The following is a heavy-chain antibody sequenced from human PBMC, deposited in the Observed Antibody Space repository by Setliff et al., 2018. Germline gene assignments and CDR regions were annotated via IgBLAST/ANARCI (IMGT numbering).Heavy chain of an antibody. Sequence: GGSLRLSCAASGFTFNTYWMHWVRQAPGKGLVWFSHINSDGSGTSYADSVKGRFTISRDNAKSSLYLQMNSLRAEDTAVYYCARDLIRGAPNWFDPWGQGTLVTVSS. D-gene: IGHD3-10*01. CDR3: ARDLIRGAPNWFDP. J-gene: IGHJ5*02. CDR1: GFTFNTYW. CDR2: INSDGSGT. V-gene: IGHV3-74*01.